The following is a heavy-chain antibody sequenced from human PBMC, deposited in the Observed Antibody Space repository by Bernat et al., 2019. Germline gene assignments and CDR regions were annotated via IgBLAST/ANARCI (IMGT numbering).Heavy chain of an antibody. CDR2: ISYDGSNK. CDR3: AKDSPWFDP. Sequence: QVQLVESGGGVVQPGRSLRLSCAASGFTFSSYAMHWVRQAPGKGLEWVAVISYDGSNKYYADSVKGRFTISRDNSKNTLYLQMNSLRAEDTAVYYWAKDSPWFDPWGQGTLVSVSS. V-gene: IGHV3-30-3*01. CDR1: GFTFSSYA. J-gene: IGHJ5*02.